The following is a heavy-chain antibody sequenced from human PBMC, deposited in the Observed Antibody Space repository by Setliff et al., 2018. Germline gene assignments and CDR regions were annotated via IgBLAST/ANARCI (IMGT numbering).Heavy chain of an antibody. CDR3: VRDREYCSRTSCYIDY. Sequence: ASVKVSCKASGYSFSTYAVHWVRQAPGQRLEWMGWINGGNGNTKYSQKFQGRITITRDTSASTAYMEMSSLRSEDTAVYYCVRDREYCSRTSCYIDYWGQGALVTVS. CDR1: GYSFSTYA. CDR2: INGGNGNT. J-gene: IGHJ4*02. V-gene: IGHV1-3*01. D-gene: IGHD2-2*02.